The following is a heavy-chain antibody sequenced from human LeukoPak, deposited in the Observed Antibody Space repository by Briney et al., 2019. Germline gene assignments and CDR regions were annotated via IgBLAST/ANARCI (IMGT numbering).Heavy chain of an antibody. D-gene: IGHD3-9*01. Sequence: PGGSLRLSCAASGFTFSNYAMSWVRQAPGKGLEWVSGITGSGGSTYYADSVKGRFTISRDNSKNTLYLQMNSLRAEDTAVYYCAKVVHFDWISYFDYWGQGTLVTVSS. J-gene: IGHJ4*02. CDR2: ITGSGGST. CDR3: AKVVHFDWISYFDY. CDR1: GFTFSNYA. V-gene: IGHV3-23*01.